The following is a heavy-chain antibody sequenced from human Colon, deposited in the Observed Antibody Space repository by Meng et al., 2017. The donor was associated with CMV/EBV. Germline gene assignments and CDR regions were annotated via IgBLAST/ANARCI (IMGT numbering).Heavy chain of an antibody. V-gene: IGHV1-46*01. Sequence: SCKSSGHTLSTYYMHWVRQAPGQGLEWMGMITPGGSSTTYAQKFQGRVTMTKDMSASTVYLEVASLTSDDTAVYYCARDPGLGWSDYWGQGTLVTVSS. CDR2: ITPGGSST. D-gene: IGHD2-15*01. CDR3: ARDPGLGWSDY. J-gene: IGHJ4*02. CDR1: GHTLSTYY.